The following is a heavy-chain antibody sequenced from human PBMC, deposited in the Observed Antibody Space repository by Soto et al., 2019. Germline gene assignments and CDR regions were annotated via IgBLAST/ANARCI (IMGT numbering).Heavy chain of an antibody. J-gene: IGHJ2*01. CDR1: GGSISSGGYS. V-gene: IGHV4-30-2*01. Sequence: QLQLQESGSGLVKPSQTLSLTCAVSGGSISSGGYSWSWIRQPPGKGLEWIGYIYHSGSTYYNPSPKSRVPISVDRSKNQFSPKLSSVTAADTAVYYWARAGGTNWYFDLWGRGTLVTVSS. CDR2: IYHSGST. CDR3: ARAGGTNWYFDL.